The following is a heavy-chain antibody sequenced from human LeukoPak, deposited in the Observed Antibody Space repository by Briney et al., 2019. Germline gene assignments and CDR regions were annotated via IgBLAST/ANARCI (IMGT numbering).Heavy chain of an antibody. CDR1: GGSISSGDYY. CDR2: IYYSGST. Sequence: SQTLSLTCTVSGGSISSGDYYWSWIRQPPGKGLEWIGYIYYSGSTYYNPSLKSLVTISVDTSKNQFSLKLSSVTAADTAVYYCARGPWEYSSGDSWGQGTLVTVSS. CDR3: ARGPWEYSSGDS. V-gene: IGHV4-30-4*01. D-gene: IGHD6-19*01. J-gene: IGHJ4*02.